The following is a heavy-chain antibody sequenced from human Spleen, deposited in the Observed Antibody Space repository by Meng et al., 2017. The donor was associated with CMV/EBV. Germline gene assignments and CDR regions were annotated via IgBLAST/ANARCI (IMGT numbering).Heavy chain of an antibody. J-gene: IGHJ4*02. CDR3: ARVIGYTTSEEDY. V-gene: IGHV1-2*02. Sequence: ASVKVSCKASGYTFTGYYMHWVRQAPGQGLEWMGWINPNSGGTNYAQKFQGRATMTRDTSISTAYMDLSRLKSDDTAVYYCARVIGYTTSEEDYWGQGTLVTVSS. CDR1: GYTFTGYY. CDR2: INPNSGGT. D-gene: IGHD6-6*01.